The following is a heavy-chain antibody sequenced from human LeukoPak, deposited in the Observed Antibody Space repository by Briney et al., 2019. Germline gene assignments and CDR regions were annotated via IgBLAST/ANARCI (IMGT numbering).Heavy chain of an antibody. J-gene: IGHJ4*02. Sequence: DPSETLSLTCAVYGGSFSGYYWSWIRQPAGKGLEWIGRIYTSGSTNYNPSLKSRVTMSVDTSKNQFSLKLSSVTAADTAVYCCARDMDYYDSSGYYYYEDYWGQGTLVTVSS. D-gene: IGHD3-22*01. V-gene: IGHV4-4*07. CDR3: ARDMDYYDSSGYYYYEDY. CDR2: IYTSGST. CDR1: GGSFSGYY.